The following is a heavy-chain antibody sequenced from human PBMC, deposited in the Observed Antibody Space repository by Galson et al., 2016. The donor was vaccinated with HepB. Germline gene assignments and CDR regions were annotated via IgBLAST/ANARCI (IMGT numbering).Heavy chain of an antibody. CDR1: GYPFIPYY. Sequence: SVKVSCKASGYPFIPYYMHWLRQAPGQGLEWMGLINPGGGSTSYAQKFQGRVSMTRNTSISTAYMELKNLRSEDTAVYYCASPLGGNSYGMDVWGQGTTVTVSS. J-gene: IGHJ6*02. CDR3: ASPLGGNSYGMDV. V-gene: IGHV1-46*01. CDR2: INPGGGST. D-gene: IGHD1-26*01.